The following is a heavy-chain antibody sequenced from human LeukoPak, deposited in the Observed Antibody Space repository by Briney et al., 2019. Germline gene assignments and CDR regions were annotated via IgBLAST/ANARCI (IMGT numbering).Heavy chain of an antibody. Sequence: GASVKVPCKASGYTFTGYYMHWVRQAPGQGLEWMGWINPNSGGTNYAQKFQGRVTMTRDTSISTAYMELSRLRSDDTAVYYCARDFRYSSGWYYFDYWGQGTLVTVSS. J-gene: IGHJ4*02. CDR3: ARDFRYSSGWYYFDY. V-gene: IGHV1-2*02. D-gene: IGHD6-19*01. CDR1: GYTFTGYY. CDR2: INPNSGGT.